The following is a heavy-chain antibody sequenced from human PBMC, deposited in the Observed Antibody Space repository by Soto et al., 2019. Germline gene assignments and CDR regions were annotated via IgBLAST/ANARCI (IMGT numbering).Heavy chain of an antibody. CDR3: ARDLAGADH. D-gene: IGHD6-13*01. CDR1: GYTFTNYY. J-gene: IGHJ4*02. Sequence: QVQLVQSGAEVKKPGASVKISCRASGYTFTNYYIHWVRQAPGQGLEWLGIINPFNPTGTSTNYAQRFQGRVTLTMDTSTSTVYMELSGLRSEDTAMFYCARDLAGADHWGQGTPVIVSS. V-gene: IGHV1-46*01. CDR2: INPFNPTGTST.